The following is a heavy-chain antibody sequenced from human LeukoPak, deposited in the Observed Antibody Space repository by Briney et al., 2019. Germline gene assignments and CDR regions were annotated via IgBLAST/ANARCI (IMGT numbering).Heavy chain of an antibody. CDR2: IIPIFGTA. D-gene: IGHD3-22*01. Sequence: SVKVSCKASGGTFSSYAISWVRQAPGQGLEWMGGIIPIFGTANYAQKFQGRVTITADESTSTAYTELSSLRSEDTAVYYCAREGYYDSSGYYPFDYWGQGTLVTVSS. J-gene: IGHJ4*02. CDR3: AREGYYDSSGYYPFDY. CDR1: GGTFSSYA. V-gene: IGHV1-69*13.